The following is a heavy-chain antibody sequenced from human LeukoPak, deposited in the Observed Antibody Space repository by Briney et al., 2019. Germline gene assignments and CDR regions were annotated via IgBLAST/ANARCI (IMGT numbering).Heavy chain of an antibody. CDR3: ANAPYYDFWSGHPFEF. CDR2: ISGTGGST. J-gene: IGHJ4*02. CDR1: GFTFSSYA. D-gene: IGHD3-3*01. Sequence: GGSLRLSCAASGFTFSSYAMSWVRQAPGKGLEWVSTISGTGGSTYYADSVKGRFTIFSDKSTNTVYLQMNSLRAEDTAVYFCANAPYYDFWSGHPFEFWGRGTLVTVSS. V-gene: IGHV3-23*01.